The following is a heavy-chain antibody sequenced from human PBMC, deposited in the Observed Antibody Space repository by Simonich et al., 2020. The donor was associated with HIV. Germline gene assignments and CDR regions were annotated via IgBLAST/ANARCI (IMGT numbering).Heavy chain of an antibody. CDR2: INAGKGNT. V-gene: IGHV1-3*01. CDR1: GYTFTTYS. Sequence: QVHLVQSGAEVKKPGASVKLSCKASGYTFTTYSMHWVRQAPGQRFEWMGWINAGKGNTKNSQKFQGRVTITRDTSASTAYMGLSSLTSEDTAVYYCARDSATRTDAGAFDIWGQGTMVTVSS. D-gene: IGHD1-1*01. J-gene: IGHJ3*02. CDR3: ARDSATRTDAGAFDI.